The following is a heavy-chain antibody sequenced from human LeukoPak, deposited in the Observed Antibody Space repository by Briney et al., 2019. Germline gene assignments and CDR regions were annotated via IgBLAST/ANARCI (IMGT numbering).Heavy chain of an antibody. Sequence: SETLSLTCTVSGGSVSSGSYYWSWIRQPPGRGLVWIGYIYYSGSTNYNPSLKSRVTISVDTSKNQFSMKLSSVTAADTAVYYCATGGSGSYPRHNFDYWGQGTLVTVSS. CDR3: ATGGSGSYPRHNFDY. J-gene: IGHJ4*02. D-gene: IGHD3-10*01. V-gene: IGHV4-61*01. CDR1: GGSVSSGSYY. CDR2: IYYSGST.